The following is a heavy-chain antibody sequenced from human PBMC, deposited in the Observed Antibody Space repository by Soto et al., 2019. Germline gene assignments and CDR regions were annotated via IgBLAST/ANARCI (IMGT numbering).Heavy chain of an antibody. J-gene: IGHJ4*02. CDR3: AKGGYNYGFLFDC. V-gene: IGHV3-23*05. CDR1: GFTFSAYA. D-gene: IGHD5-18*01. Sequence: GGSLRLSCAASGFTFSAYAMSWVRHAPGKGLEWVSTIDNSGGITYYADSVKGRFTISRDNSKTTLYLQMNSLRAEDTAVYYCAKGGYNYGFLFDCWGQGTLVTVSS. CDR2: IDNSGGIT.